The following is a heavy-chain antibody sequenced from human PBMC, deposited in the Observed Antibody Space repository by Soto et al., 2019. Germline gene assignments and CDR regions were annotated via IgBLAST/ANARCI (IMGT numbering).Heavy chain of an antibody. D-gene: IGHD1-1*01. CDR1: GDSFRDYY. J-gene: IGHJ5*01. V-gene: IGHV4-34*01. CDR3: ARTRNRWFDS. CDR2: INPSGRT. Sequence: SETLSLTCVVSGDSFRDYYWSWIRQSPGVGLEWIGEINPSGRTEYNPSLRGRVTLSVDTPKNQFSLTLSNMSAADMAVYYCARTRNRWFDSWGQGNLVTVSS.